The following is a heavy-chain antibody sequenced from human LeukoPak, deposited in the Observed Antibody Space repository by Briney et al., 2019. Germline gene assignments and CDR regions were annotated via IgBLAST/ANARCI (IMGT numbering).Heavy chain of an antibody. CDR1: GASVSTTSVY. CDR3: ASLHGYGSGRP. J-gene: IGHJ5*02. Sequence: SDTLSLTSTVSGASVSTTSVYCGCIRPPPGTTLKTLAYIYHTGRTDYTPSLKSRVTISIDTIRNQFSLKLSSVTAADTAVYYCASLHGYGSGRPWGQGTLVTVSS. V-gene: IGHV4-61*05. D-gene: IGHD3-10*01. CDR2: IYHTGRT.